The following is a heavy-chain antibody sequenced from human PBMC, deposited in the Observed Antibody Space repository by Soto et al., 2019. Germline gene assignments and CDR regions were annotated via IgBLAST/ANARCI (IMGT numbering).Heavy chain of an antibody. CDR2: INPNSGGT. J-gene: IGHJ5*02. D-gene: IGHD4-17*01. CDR3: ARGAVRATGWFDP. V-gene: IGHV1-2*04. CDR1: GYTFTGYY. Sequence: WASVKVSCKASGYTFTGYYMHWVRQAPGQGLEWMGWINPNSGGTNYAQKFQGWVTMTRDTSISTAYMELSRLRSDDTAVYYCARGAVRATGWFDPRGQGTLVTVSS.